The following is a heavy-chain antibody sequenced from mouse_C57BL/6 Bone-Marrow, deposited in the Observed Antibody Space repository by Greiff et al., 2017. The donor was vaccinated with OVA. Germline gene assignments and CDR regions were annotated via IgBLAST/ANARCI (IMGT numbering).Heavy chain of an antibody. CDR3: ARSLSPYYSNYEDAMDY. CDR1: GYTFTDYN. D-gene: IGHD2-5*01. J-gene: IGHJ4*01. Sequence: EVQLQQSGPELVKPGASVKIPCKASGYTFTDYNMDWVKQSHGKSLEWIGDINPNNGGTIYNQKFKGKATLTVDKSSSTAYMELRSLTSEDTAVYYCARSLSPYYSNYEDAMDYWGQGTSVTVSS. CDR2: INPNNGGT. V-gene: IGHV1-18*01.